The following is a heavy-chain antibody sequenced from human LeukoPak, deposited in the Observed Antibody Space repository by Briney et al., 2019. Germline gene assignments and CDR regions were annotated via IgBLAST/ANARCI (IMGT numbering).Heavy chain of an antibody. Sequence: SETLSLTCTVSGGSISSGDYYWTWIRQPPGKGLEWIGYMHYSGNTYYNSSLKSRLTISVDTSKNQFSLKLSSVTAADTVVYYCARHLSGSSWFDPWGQGTLVTVSS. D-gene: IGHD1-26*01. CDR2: MHYSGNT. J-gene: IGHJ5*02. V-gene: IGHV4-30-4*08. CDR3: ARHLSGSSWFDP. CDR1: GGSISSGDYY.